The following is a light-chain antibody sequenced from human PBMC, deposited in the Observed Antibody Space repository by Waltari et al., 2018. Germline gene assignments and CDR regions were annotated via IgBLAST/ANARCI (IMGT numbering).Light chain of an antibody. V-gene: IGKV3-15*01. J-gene: IGKJ1*01. CDR1: QSISSN. Sequence: EIVMTQSPATLSVSPGERATLSCRASQSISSNLAWYQQKPGQAHRLLMYGASTRATGIPARFSGSGSGTEFTLTIGSMQSEDFAVYCCQQYYNWPRTFGQGTKVEIK. CDR2: GAS. CDR3: QQYYNWPRT.